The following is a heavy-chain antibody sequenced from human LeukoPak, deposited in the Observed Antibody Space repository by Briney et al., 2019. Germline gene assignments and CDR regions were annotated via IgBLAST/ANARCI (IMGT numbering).Heavy chain of an antibody. Sequence: SQTLSLTCAISGDSVSSNSAAWNWIRQSPSRGLEWLGRTYYRSKWYNDYAVSVKSRITLNPDTSKNQFSLKLSSVTAADTAVYYCARTLVAGTLDYYYYMDVWGKGTTVTISS. D-gene: IGHD6-19*01. CDR3: ARTLVAGTLDYYYYMDV. J-gene: IGHJ6*03. CDR2: TYYRSKWYN. CDR1: GDSVSSNSAA. V-gene: IGHV6-1*01.